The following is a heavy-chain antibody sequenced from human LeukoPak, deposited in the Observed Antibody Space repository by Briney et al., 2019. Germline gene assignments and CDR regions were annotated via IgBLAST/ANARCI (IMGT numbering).Heavy chain of an antibody. CDR1: GYRFTSYW. D-gene: IGHD6-13*01. J-gene: IGHJ6*03. Sequence: GESLKISCKGSGYRFTSYWIGWVRQMPGKGLEWMGIIYPGDSDTRYSPSFQGQVTISADKSISTAYLQWSSLKASDTAMYYCARQGIAAAGASYYYYYMDVWGKGTTVTVSS. CDR2: IYPGDSDT. V-gene: IGHV5-51*01. CDR3: ARQGIAAAGASYYYYYMDV.